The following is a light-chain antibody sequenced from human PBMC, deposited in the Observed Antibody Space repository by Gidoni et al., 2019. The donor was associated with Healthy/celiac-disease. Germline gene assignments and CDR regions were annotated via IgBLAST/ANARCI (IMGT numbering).Light chain of an antibody. J-gene: IGKJ1*01. V-gene: IGKV3-11*01. Sequence: IVFTQSPATLSLSPGERATLSCRASQSVSSYLAWYQQKPGQAPRLLIYDASNRATGIPARFSGSGSGTDFTLTISSLEPEDFAVYYCQQRSNWPQWAFXQXTKVEIK. CDR1: QSVSSY. CDR3: QQRSNWPQWA. CDR2: DAS.